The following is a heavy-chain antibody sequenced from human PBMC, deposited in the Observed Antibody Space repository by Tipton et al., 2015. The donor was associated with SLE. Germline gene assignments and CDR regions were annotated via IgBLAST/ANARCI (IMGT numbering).Heavy chain of an antibody. CDR2: ISGSGGST. CDR1: GFTFSSYP. J-gene: IGHJ5*02. V-gene: IGHV3-23*01. D-gene: IGHD1-26*01. Sequence: SLRLSYAASGFTFSSYPMSWVRQTPGRGLEWVSAISGSGGSTYYADSVKGRFTISRDNSKNTLYLQMNSLRAEDTAVYYCAREVLGAATWGQGTLVTVSS. CDR3: AREVLGAAT.